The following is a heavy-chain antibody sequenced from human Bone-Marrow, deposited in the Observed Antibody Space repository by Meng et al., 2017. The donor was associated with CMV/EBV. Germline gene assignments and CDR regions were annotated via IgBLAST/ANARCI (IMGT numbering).Heavy chain of an antibody. D-gene: IGHD5-18*01. CDR1: GFTFDDYA. V-gene: IGHV3-53*01. CDR3: ARVSAMVRFDP. Sequence: GGSLRLSCAASGFTFDDYAMHWVRQAPGKGLEWVSLIYSGGSTYYADSVKGRFTISRDNSKNTLYLQMNSLRAEDTAVYYCARVSAMVRFDPWGQGTLVTVYS. J-gene: IGHJ5*02. CDR2: IYSGGST.